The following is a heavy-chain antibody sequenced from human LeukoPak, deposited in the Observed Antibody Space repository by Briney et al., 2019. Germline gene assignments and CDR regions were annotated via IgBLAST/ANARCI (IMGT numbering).Heavy chain of an antibody. J-gene: IGHJ2*01. CDR1: GGTFSSYA. V-gene: IGHV1-69*04. CDR2: IIPILGIA. CDR3: ARDYYGSGGYPSPPSSHL. D-gene: IGHD3-10*01. Sequence: SVKVSCKASGGTFSSYAISWVRQAPGQGLEWMGRIIPILGIANYAQKFQGRVTITADKSTSTAYMELSSLRSEDTAVYYCARDYYGSGGYPSPPSSHLWGRGTLVTVSS.